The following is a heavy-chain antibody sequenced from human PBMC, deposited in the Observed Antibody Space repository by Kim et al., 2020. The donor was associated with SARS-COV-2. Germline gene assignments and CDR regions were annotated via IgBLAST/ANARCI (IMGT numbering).Heavy chain of an antibody. D-gene: IGHD3-22*01. Sequence: YYADSVKGRFTISRDNSKNTLYLQMNSLRAEDTAVYYCAKHYYDSSGYYHWGQGTLVTVSS. CDR3: AKHYYDSSGYYH. V-gene: IGHV3-23*01. J-gene: IGHJ5*02.